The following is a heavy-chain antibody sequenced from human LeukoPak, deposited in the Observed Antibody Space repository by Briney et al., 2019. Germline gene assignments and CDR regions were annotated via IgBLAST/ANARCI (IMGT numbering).Heavy chain of an antibody. Sequence: ASVKVSCKASGYTFTSYDINWVRQATGQGLEWVGFMNPNSGNTGYAQKFQGRVTMTRNTSISTAYMELSSLRSEDTAVYYCARDGDGTYYYYYMDVWGKGTTVTISS. V-gene: IGHV1-8*01. D-gene: IGHD5-24*01. CDR3: ARDGDGTYYYYYMDV. CDR1: GYTFTSYD. CDR2: MNPNSGNT. J-gene: IGHJ6*03.